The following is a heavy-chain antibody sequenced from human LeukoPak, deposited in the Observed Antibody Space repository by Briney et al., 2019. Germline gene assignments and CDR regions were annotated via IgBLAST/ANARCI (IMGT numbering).Heavy chain of an antibody. CDR2: IWYDGTNK. J-gene: IGHJ6*02. V-gene: IGHV3-30*04. Sequence: GGSLRLSCEASGLTFSNYAMNWVRQAPGKGLEWVAVIWYDGTNKYYADSVKGRFTISRDNSKNTLYLQMNSLRAEDTAVYYCAREAGYSASDYYGMDVWGQGTTVTVSS. CDR1: GLTFSNYA. CDR3: AREAGYSASDYYGMDV. D-gene: IGHD6-13*01.